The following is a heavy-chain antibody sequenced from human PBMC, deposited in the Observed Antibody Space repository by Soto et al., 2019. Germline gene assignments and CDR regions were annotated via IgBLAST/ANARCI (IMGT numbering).Heavy chain of an antibody. CDR2: INHSGST. CDR3: ARGGGSQFYGMEV. J-gene: IGHJ6*02. Sequence: PSETLSLTCAVYGGSFSGYYWSWIRQPPGKGLEWIGEINHSGSTNYNPSLKSRVTISVDTSKNQFSLKLSSVTAADTAVYYCARGGGSQFYGMEVWGQGTTVTVSS. D-gene: IGHD1-26*01. CDR1: GGSFSGYY. V-gene: IGHV4-34*01.